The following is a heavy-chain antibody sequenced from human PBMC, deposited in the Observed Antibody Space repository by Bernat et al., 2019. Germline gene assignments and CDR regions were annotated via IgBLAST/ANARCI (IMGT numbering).Heavy chain of an antibody. CDR2: IKQDGSEK. J-gene: IGHJ4*02. Sequence: EVQLVESGGGLVQPGGSLRLSCAASGFTFSSYWMSWVRQAPGKGLEWVANIKQDGSEKYYVDSVKGRFTIARDNAKNSLYLQMNSLRAEDTAVYYCVSSEPLGAAAGTFDYWGQGTLVTVSS. CDR3: VSSEPLGAAAGTFDY. CDR1: GFTFSSYW. V-gene: IGHV3-7*03. D-gene: IGHD6-13*01.